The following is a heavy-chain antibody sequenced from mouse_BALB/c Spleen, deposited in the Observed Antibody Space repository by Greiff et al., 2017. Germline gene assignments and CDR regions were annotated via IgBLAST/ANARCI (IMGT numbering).Heavy chain of an antibody. CDR1: GFTFTDYY. CDR3: ARDRYDYAMDY. V-gene: IGHV7-3*02. CDR2: IRNKANGYTT. D-gene: IGHD2-14*01. Sequence: EVQLQESGGGLVQPGGSLRLSCATSGFTFTDYYISLVRQPPGKALGWLCFIRNKANGYTTVYSASVKGRFTISRDNSQSILYLQMNTLRSEDSATYYCARDRYDYAMDYWGQGTSVTVSS. J-gene: IGHJ4*01.